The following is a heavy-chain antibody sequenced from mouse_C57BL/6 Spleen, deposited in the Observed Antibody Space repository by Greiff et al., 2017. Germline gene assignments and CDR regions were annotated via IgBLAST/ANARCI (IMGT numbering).Heavy chain of an antibody. CDR1: GYTFTSYD. CDR2: IYPRDGST. V-gene: IGHV1-85*01. Sequence: QVQLQQSGPELVKPGASVKLSCKASGYTFTSYDINWVKQRPGQGLEWIGWIYPRDGSTKDNEKFKGKATLTVDTSSSTAYMELHSLTSEDSAVYFCARKSDYYGSSFYFDYWGQGTTLTVSS. J-gene: IGHJ2*01. CDR3: ARKSDYYGSSFYFDY. D-gene: IGHD1-1*01.